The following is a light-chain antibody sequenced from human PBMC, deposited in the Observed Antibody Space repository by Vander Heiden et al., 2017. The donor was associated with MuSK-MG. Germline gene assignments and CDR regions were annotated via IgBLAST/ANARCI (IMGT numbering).Light chain of an antibody. J-gene: IGKJ4*01. Sequence: TVSTSSAATLSVSPGASATLSCSSCHCFRDRLAWYQRQPGQAPRLLIYGASARATGIPTRFSGSGSGTEFTLTISSLQSKDFAVNYCRREEGWPLTFGRGTKVEIK. CDR3: RREEGWPLT. V-gene: IGKV3-15*01. CDR1: HCFRDR. CDR2: GAS.